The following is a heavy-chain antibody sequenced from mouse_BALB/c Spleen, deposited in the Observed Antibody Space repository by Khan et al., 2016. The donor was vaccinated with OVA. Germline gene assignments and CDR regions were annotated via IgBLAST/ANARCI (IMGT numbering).Heavy chain of an antibody. J-gene: IGHJ3*01. CDR3: TRSGYGSFAY. CDR2: INPSNGDT. D-gene: IGHD2-2*01. Sequence: QVQLKESGAELVKPGASVRLSCKASGYTFTSYYLYWVKQRPGQGLEWIGDINPSNGDTNFNEKFKSKATLTVDKSSSTAYIHPNSLTSEDSAVYYCTRSGYGSFAYWGQGTLVTVSA. CDR1: GYTFTSYY. V-gene: IGHV1-53*01.